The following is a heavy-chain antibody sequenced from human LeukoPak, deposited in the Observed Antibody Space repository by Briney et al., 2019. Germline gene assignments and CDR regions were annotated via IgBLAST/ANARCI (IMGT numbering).Heavy chain of an antibody. V-gene: IGHV3-7*01. CDR2: IKQDGSEK. Sequence: PGGSLRLSCAASGFTFSSYWMSWVRQAPGKGLEWVANIKQDGSEKYYVDSVKGRFTISRDNAKNSLYLQMNSLRAEDTAVYYCARDGKGWPDAFDIWGQGTMVTVSS. D-gene: IGHD1-14*01. CDR3: ARDGKGWPDAFDI. J-gene: IGHJ3*02. CDR1: GFTFSSYW.